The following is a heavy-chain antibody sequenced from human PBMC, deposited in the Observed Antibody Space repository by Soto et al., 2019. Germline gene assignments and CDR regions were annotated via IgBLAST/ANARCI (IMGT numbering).Heavy chain of an antibody. Sequence: SVKVSCKASGGTFSSYAISWVRQAPGQGLEWMGGIIPIFGTANYAQKFQGRVTITADKSTSTAYMELSSLRSEDTAVYYCARDGEYSNSAWRGGGGYYYYGMDVWGQGTTVTVSS. CDR3: ARDGEYSNSAWRGGGGYYYYGMDV. D-gene: IGHD6-6*01. V-gene: IGHV1-69*06. CDR1: GGTFSSYA. CDR2: IIPIFGTA. J-gene: IGHJ6*02.